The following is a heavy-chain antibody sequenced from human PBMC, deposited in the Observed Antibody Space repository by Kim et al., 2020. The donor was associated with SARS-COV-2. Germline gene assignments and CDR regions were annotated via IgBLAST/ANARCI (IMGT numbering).Heavy chain of an antibody. D-gene: IGHD2-8*01. CDR2: ISYDGSNK. V-gene: IGHV3-30*18. J-gene: IGHJ4*02. Sequence: GGSLRLSCAASGFTFSSFGMHWVRQAPGKGLEWVAAISYDGSNKYYADSVKGRFTISRDNSKNTLALQMNSLRAEDTAGYYCEKDHRGWVLYVGYWRQGALVTDSS. CDR1: GFTFSSFG. CDR3: EKDHRGWVLYVGY.